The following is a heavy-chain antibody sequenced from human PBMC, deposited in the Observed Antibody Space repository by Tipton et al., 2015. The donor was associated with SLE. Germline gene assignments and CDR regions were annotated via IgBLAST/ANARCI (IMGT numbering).Heavy chain of an antibody. Sequence: TLSLTCAVSGGSISRSSYYWSWIRQPPGKGLEWIGYIYASGSTNYNPSLKSRLTISVDTSKSQFSLKLRSVTAADTAVYYCARVRGISSWYDYWGQGTLVTVSS. CDR3: ARVRGISSWYDY. CDR1: GGSISRSSYY. CDR2: IYASGST. D-gene: IGHD6-13*01. V-gene: IGHV4-61*09. J-gene: IGHJ4*02.